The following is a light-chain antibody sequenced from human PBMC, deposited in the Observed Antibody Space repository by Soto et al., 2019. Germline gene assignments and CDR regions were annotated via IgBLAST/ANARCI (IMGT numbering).Light chain of an antibody. Sequence: EIVMTQSPATLSVSPGERATLSCRASQSVSSNLAWYQQKPGQAPRLLIYGASTRATGIPARFSGSGSGTEDTPNISSAQCEECAVYYCQQYNNWPPLTSGGGTKVEIK. V-gene: IGKV3-15*01. CDR3: QQYNNWPPLT. CDR1: QSVSSN. J-gene: IGKJ4*01. CDR2: GAS.